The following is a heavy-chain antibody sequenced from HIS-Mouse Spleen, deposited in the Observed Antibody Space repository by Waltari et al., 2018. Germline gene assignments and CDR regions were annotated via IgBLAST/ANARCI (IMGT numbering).Heavy chain of an antibody. CDR1: GYPFTSYG. Sequence: QVQLVQSGAEVKKPGASVKVSCKASGYPFTSYGIIWVRQAPGQGLEWMGWISAYNGNTNYAQKLQGRVTMTTDTSTSTAYMELRSLRSDDTAVYYCARSESRFLEWLDWFDPWGQGTLVTVSS. J-gene: IGHJ5*02. D-gene: IGHD3-3*01. CDR2: ISAYNGNT. CDR3: ARSESRFLEWLDWFDP. V-gene: IGHV1-18*01.